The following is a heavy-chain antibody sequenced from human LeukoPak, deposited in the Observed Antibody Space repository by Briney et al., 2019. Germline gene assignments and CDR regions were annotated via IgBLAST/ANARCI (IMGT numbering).Heavy chain of an antibody. V-gene: IGHV1-18*01. CDR3: ARDQRITMVRGGSVDV. D-gene: IGHD3-10*01. Sequence: SVKVSCKASGYTLTSYGISWVRQAPGQGLEWMGWISAYNGNTNYAQKLQGRVTMTTDTSTSTAYMELRSLRSDDTAVYYCARDQRITMVRGGSVDVWGQGTTVTVSS. CDR1: GYTLTSYG. J-gene: IGHJ6*02. CDR2: ISAYNGNT.